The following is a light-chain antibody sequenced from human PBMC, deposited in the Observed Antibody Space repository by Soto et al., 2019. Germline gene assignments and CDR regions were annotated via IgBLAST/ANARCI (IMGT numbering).Light chain of an antibody. V-gene: IGKV1-33*01. J-gene: IGKJ4*01. CDR1: QDIRNH. CDR3: QQYTNFSPLT. Sequence: DIQLTQSPSSLSASVGDRVTITCQASQDIRNHLNWYQQKPGKAPNLLIFDASNLKTGVPSRFSGSGSGTVFTFTISSLQPEDVATYFCQQYTNFSPLTFGGGTNVEIK. CDR2: DAS.